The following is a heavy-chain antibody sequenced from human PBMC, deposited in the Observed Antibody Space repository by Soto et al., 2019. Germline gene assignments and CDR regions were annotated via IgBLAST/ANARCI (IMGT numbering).Heavy chain of an antibody. J-gene: IGHJ4*02. D-gene: IGHD5-12*01. V-gene: IGHV3-33*01. CDR3: SRSRMPYSFYEPSRD. CDR1: GLTFSGLGMKFSSYG. CDR2: IGGTGSKE. Sequence: QVQLLESGGGVVQPGGSLRLSCVESGLTFSGLGMKFSSYGMEWVGQAPGKGLEWVALIGGTGSKEEYADSLKGRFTISRDNSKVTVYLQMSSLRVEDTGVYYFSRSRMPYSFYEPSRDWGPGTLVTVSS.